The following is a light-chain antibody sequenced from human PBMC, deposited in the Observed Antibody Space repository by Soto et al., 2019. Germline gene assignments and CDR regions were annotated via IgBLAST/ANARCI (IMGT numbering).Light chain of an antibody. J-gene: IGKJ1*01. CDR3: QQHDSAPWA. Sequence: DIVMTQSPDSLAVSLGERATINCTSSQPVLSRSNNKNYLSWYQQKPGQPPKLLISWASTRESGVPDRFSGSGSGTDFTLTISTLQAEDVAVYYCQQHDSAPWAFGPGTKVEIQ. CDR1: QPVLSRSNNKNY. V-gene: IGKV4-1*01. CDR2: WAS.